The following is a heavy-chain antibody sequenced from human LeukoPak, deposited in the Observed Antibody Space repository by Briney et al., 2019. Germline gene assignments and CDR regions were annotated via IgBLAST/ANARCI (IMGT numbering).Heavy chain of an antibody. V-gene: IGHV3-48*03. CDR1: GFTFSSYE. CDR3: ARAEGGVVDY. CDR2: ISSSGSTM. D-gene: IGHD1-26*01. J-gene: IGHJ4*02. Sequence: GGSLRLSCAASGFTFSSYEMNWVRQAPGKGLEWVSYISSSGSTMYYADSVKGRFTISRDNAKNSLYLQMNSLRAEDTADYYCARAEGGVVDYWGQGTLVTVSS.